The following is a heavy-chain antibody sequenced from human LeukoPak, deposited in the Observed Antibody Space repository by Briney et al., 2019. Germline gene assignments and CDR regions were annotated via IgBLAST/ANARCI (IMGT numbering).Heavy chain of an antibody. Sequence: ASVKVSCKASGGTFSSYAISWVRQAPGQGLEWMGRIIPIFGTANYAQKFQGRVTITTDESTSTAYMELSSLRSEDTAVYYCARARGDYSSSWYDHWSDPWGQGTLVTVSS. CDR1: GGTFSSYA. CDR3: ARARGDYSSSWYDHWSDP. J-gene: IGHJ5*02. D-gene: IGHD6-13*01. V-gene: IGHV1-69*05. CDR2: IIPIFGTA.